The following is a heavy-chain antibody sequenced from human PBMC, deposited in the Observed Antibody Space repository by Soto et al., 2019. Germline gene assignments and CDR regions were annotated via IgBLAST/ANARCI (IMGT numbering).Heavy chain of an antibody. J-gene: IGHJ6*02. CDR1: GYTFTGYY. D-gene: IGHD4-4*01. Sequence: ASVKVSCKASGYTFTGYYMHWVRQAPGQGLEWMGWINPNSGGTNYAQKFQGWVTMTRDTSISTAYMELSRLRSDDTAVYYCARDNXGDYHGMDVWGQGTTVTVSS. CDR3: ARDNXGDYHGMDV. CDR2: INPNSGGT. V-gene: IGHV1-2*04.